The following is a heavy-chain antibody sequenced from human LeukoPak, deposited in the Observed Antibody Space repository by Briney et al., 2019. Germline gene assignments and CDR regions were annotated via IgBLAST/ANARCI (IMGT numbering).Heavy chain of an antibody. D-gene: IGHD3-3*01. V-gene: IGHV3-23*01. J-gene: IGHJ2*01. CDR3: AKDWRLECNWYFDL. CDR2: TSRSGCST. Sequence: GGSLSLSCAASGYTFSSYAMMGVRHAPGKGREWVSATSRSGCSTYYADSVKDRLTIYRDHSKNTLYMQMNSLRAEDKAVYYCAKDWRLECNWYFDLWGRGSLVTVSS. CDR1: GYTFSSYA.